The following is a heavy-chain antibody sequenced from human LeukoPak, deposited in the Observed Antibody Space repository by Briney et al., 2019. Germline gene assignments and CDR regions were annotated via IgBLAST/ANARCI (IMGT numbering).Heavy chain of an antibody. CDR3: AKEGRSLQTY. D-gene: IGHD5-24*01. CDR1: GFMFSSNW. J-gene: IGHJ4*02. Sequence: GGSLRLSCAASGFMFSSNWMSWVRLAPGKGLEWVANIKEDGTETYYVDSVKGRFTISRDNAKNSLYLQMNSLRVEDTAVYYCAKEGRSLQTYWGQGTLVTVSS. CDR2: IKEDGTET. V-gene: IGHV3-7*03.